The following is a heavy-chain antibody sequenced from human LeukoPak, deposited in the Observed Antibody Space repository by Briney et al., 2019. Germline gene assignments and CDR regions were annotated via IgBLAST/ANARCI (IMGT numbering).Heavy chain of an antibody. D-gene: IGHD3-9*01. V-gene: IGHV4-59*01. CDR1: GGSISSYY. CDR3: ARGRSDWFLDY. J-gene: IGHJ4*02. Sequence: KTSETLSLTCTVSGGSISSYYWNWIRQPPGKGLEWIGYMYCSGSTNYNPSLKSRVTISVDTSKNHFSLKLSSVTAADTAVYYCARGRSDWFLDYWGQGTLVTVSS. CDR2: MYCSGST.